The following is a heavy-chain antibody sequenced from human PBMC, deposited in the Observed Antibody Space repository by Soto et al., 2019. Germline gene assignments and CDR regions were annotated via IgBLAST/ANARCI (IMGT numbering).Heavy chain of an antibody. CDR2: MYYTGDT. J-gene: IGHJ4*02. V-gene: IGHV4-31*03. CDR3: ASSDPYYFFDY. D-gene: IGHD2-21*01. Sequence: QVQLQESGPGLVRPSQTLSLTCTVSGGSISGGGHYWGWIRQPPGKGLEWIGFMYYTGDTYYNPSLKSRLSISVDTSMSQFSLELTSVTAADTAVYYCASSDPYYFFDYWGLGTLVTVSS. CDR1: GGSISGGGHY.